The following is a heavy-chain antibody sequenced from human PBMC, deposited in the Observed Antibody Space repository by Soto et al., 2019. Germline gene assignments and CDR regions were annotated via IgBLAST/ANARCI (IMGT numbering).Heavy chain of an antibody. CDR1: CGSISDVYYY. D-gene: IGHD7-27*01. CDR2: IYNGGST. J-gene: IGHJ4*02. V-gene: IGHV4-30-4*01. CDR3: ATGPSGDKVDS. Sequence: SETQSLTCTVSCGSISDVYYYWIWIRQLPDRGLKWIGHIYNGGSTYNNPSLTSRVTISVDTSRNQFSLQLTSVSAADTAVYYCATGPSGDKVDSWGQGILVTVSS.